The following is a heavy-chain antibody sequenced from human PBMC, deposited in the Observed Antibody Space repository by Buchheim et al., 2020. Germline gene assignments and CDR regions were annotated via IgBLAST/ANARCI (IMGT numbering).Heavy chain of an antibody. J-gene: IGHJ4*02. CDR1: GFTFSSYS. D-gene: IGHD5-18*01. CDR3: ARPKYVDTAMVSY. Sequence: EVQLVESGGGLVKHGGSLRLSCAASGFTFSSYSMNWVRQAQGKGLEWVSSISSSSSYIYYSDSVKGRFTISRDNAKNSLYLQMNSLRAEDTAVYYCARPKYVDTAMVSYWGQGTL. CDR2: ISSSSSYI. V-gene: IGHV3-21*01.